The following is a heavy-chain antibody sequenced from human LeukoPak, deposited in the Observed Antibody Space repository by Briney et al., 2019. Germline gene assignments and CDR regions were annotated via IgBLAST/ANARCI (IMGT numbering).Heavy chain of an antibody. J-gene: IGHJ6*02. CDR1: GGSFSGYY. CDR3: ARFIAAAGTAHYYYGMDV. Sequence: SETLSLTCAVHGGSFSGYYWSWIRQPPGKGLEWIGEINHSGSTNYNPSLKSRVTISVDTSKNQFSLKLSSVTAADTAVYYCARFIAAAGTAHYYYGMDVWGQGTTVTVSS. V-gene: IGHV4-34*01. D-gene: IGHD6-13*01. CDR2: INHSGST.